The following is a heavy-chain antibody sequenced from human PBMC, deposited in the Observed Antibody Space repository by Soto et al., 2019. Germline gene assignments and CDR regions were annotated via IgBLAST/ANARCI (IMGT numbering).Heavy chain of an antibody. J-gene: IGHJ6*02. CDR2: IMYSGYT. D-gene: IGHD3-10*01. Sequence: QVQLQESGPGLVKPSETLSLTCTVSGDSLTNHYCSWFRQPPGKGLEWIGYIMYSGYTAYNLSLKRRATIAKDTPKTHSSLMLEYLTTTDPAVYYCARHGFGPLHGVVDVWGQGTTVIVSS. V-gene: IGHV4-59*08. CDR1: GDSLTNHY. CDR3: ARHGFGPLHGVVDV.